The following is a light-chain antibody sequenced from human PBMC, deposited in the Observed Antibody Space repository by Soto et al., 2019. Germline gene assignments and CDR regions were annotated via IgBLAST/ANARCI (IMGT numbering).Light chain of an antibody. V-gene: IGLV2-11*01. CDR2: DVT. CDR1: SSDVGAYNY. J-gene: IGLJ2*01. Sequence: QSVLTQPRSVSGSPGQSVTISCTGTSSDVGAYNYVSWYQQHPGKAPKLMIYDVTKRPSGVPDRFSGSKSGNTASLTISGLQAEDEADYYCCSYAGSYPVVFGGGTKLTVL. CDR3: CSYAGSYPVV.